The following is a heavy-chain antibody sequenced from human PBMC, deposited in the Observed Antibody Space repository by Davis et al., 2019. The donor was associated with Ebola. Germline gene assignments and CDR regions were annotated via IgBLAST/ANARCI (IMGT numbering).Heavy chain of an antibody. CDR1: GYTFTSYD. CDR3: VRVPGRGYSGYDPVDY. D-gene: IGHD5-12*01. J-gene: IGHJ4*02. V-gene: IGHV1-8*01. CDR2: MNPNSGNT. Sequence: AASVTVSCKASGYTFTSYDINWVRPATGQGLEWMGWMNPNSGNTGYAQKFQGRVTMTRDTSISTAYMELSSLRSEETAVYYCVRVPGRGYSGYDPVDYWGQGTLVTVSS.